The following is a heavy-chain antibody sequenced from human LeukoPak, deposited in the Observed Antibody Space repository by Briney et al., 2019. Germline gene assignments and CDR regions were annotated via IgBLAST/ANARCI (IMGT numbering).Heavy chain of an antibody. J-gene: IGHJ6*03. CDR1: GDSISSGAYS. V-gene: IGHV4-30-2*01. CDR2: IFHTGST. Sequence: SQTLSLTCVVSGDSISSGAYSWSWIRQPPGKGLEWIGYIFHTGSTFYNPSLKSRVTISVDTSKNQFSLKLSSVTAADTAVYYCARFSHRSPKPGYYYYYMDVWGKGTTVTVSS. CDR3: ARFSHRSPKPGYYYYYMDV. D-gene: IGHD2-15*01.